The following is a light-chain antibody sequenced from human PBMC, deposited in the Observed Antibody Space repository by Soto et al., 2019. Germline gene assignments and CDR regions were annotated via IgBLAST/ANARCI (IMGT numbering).Light chain of an antibody. V-gene: IGKV3-15*01. J-gene: IGKJ1*01. CDR3: QQYNNWPPWT. CDR2: GSS. CDR1: QSVSSN. Sequence: EIVMTQSPATLSVSPGERATLSCRASQSVSSNLAWYQQKPGQAHRLLIYGSSTMATGIPARLSGSGSGTEFTLTISSLQSEDVAVYYCQQYNNWPPWTFGQGTKVEIK.